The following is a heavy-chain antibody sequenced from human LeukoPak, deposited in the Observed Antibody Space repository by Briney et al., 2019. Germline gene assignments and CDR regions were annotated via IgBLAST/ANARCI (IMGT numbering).Heavy chain of an antibody. CDR2: ISSSSSTI. J-gene: IGHJ4*02. CDR3: ARGSTYYDSSGQVPFDY. V-gene: IGHV3-48*01. D-gene: IGHD3-22*01. CDR1: GFIVSSNY. Sequence: GGSLRLSCAASGFIVSSNYMSWVRQAPGKGLEWVSYISSSSSTIYYADSVKGRFTISRDNAKNSLYLQMNSLRAEDTAVYYCARGSTYYDSSGQVPFDYWGQGTLVTVSS.